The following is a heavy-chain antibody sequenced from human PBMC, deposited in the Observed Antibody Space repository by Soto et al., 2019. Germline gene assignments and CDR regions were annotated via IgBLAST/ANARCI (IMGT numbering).Heavy chain of an antibody. CDR3: ARVPTWSGFFDY. D-gene: IGHD3-3*01. J-gene: IGHJ4*02. Sequence: SVKVSCKASGGTFSSYAISWVRQAPGQGLEWMGGIIPIFGTANYAQKFQGRVTITADESTSTAYMELSSLRSEDTAVYYCARVPTWSGFFDYWGQGTLVTVSS. CDR1: GGTFSSYA. CDR2: IIPIFGTA. V-gene: IGHV1-69*13.